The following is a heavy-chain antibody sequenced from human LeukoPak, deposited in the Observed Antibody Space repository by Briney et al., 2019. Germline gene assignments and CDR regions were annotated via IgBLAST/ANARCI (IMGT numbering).Heavy chain of an antibody. D-gene: IGHD6-13*01. V-gene: IGHV6-1*01. CDR2: TYYRSKWYN. J-gene: IGHJ5*02. Sequence: PSQTLSLTCAISGDSVSSNSAAWNWIRQSPSRGLEWLGRTYYRSKWYNDYAVSVKSRITINPDTSKNQFSLQLNSVTPEDTAVYYCVRELWQQLPEGWFDPWGQGTLVTVSS. CDR1: GDSVSSNSAA. CDR3: VRELWQQLPEGWFDP.